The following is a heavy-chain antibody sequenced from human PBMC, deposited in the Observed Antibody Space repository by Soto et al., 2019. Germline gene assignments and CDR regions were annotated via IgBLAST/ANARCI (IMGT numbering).Heavy chain of an antibody. Sequence: QVQLVQSGAEVKKPGSSVKVSCKASGDTFSNYTITWVRQAPGQGLEWMGRIIPILGIANYAQKFQGRVTITADKSTSTAYMELSSLRSEDTAVYYCARAYYYDSSGVSAFDIWGQGTMVTVSS. CDR2: IIPILGIA. J-gene: IGHJ3*02. D-gene: IGHD3-22*01. CDR3: ARAYYYDSSGVSAFDI. CDR1: GDTFSNYT. V-gene: IGHV1-69*02.